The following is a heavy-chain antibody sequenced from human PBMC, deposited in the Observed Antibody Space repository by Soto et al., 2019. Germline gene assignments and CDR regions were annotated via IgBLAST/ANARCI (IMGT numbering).Heavy chain of an antibody. Sequence: PGGSLRLSCAASGFTFSRYGMHWVRQAPGKGLEWVAGIRNDGTNKDYADSVKGRFTISRDNSKNTLYLQINSLRGEDTAVYYCARDIVAGNAADFQHWGQGTLVTVSS. V-gene: IGHV3-33*01. D-gene: IGHD5-12*01. J-gene: IGHJ1*01. CDR3: ARDIVAGNAADFQH. CDR1: GFTFSRYG. CDR2: IRNDGTNK.